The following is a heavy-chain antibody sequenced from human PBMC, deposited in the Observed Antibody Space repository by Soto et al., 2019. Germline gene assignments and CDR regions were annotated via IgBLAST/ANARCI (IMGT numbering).Heavy chain of an antibody. CDR3: AKSVVTAPLYDYGMDV. CDR1: GFTFSSYG. CDR2: ILYDGSNK. Sequence: QVQLVESGGGVVQPGRSLRLSCAPSGFTFSSYGMHWVRQAPGKGLEWVAIILYDGSNKYYADSVKGRFTISRDNSKNTLYLQMNSLRAEDTAVYYCAKSVVTAPLYDYGMDVWGQGTTVTVSS. V-gene: IGHV3-30*18. J-gene: IGHJ6*02. D-gene: IGHD2-21*02.